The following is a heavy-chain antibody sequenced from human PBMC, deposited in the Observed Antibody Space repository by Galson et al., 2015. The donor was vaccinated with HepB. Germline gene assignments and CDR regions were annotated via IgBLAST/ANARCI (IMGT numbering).Heavy chain of an antibody. J-gene: IGHJ3*01. V-gene: IGHV3-30*03. D-gene: IGHD4/OR15-4a*01. CDR2: ISHDGSKT. CDR3: AREVRFSDAFDV. CDR1: GFTFNFFD. Sequence: SLRLSCAASGFTFNFFDMHWVRQAPGKGLEWVAFISHDGSKTFAADSMKGRFTISRANSKDAMFLHVNSLRPEDTAVYYCAREVRFSDAFDVWGQGTMVTVSS.